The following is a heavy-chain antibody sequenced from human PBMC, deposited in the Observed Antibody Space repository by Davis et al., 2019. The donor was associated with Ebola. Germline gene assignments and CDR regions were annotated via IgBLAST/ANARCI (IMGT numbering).Heavy chain of an antibody. D-gene: IGHD2-15*01. CDR1: GYTFASYD. Sequence: ASVKVSCKASGYTFASYDINWVRQATGQGPEWMGWMNPNSGNTGYVQKFQGRVIMTRDTSTTTAYMELNSLRSEDTAVYYCVKDRFTVVVVHGGFDYWGQGTLVTVSS. J-gene: IGHJ4*02. CDR2: MNPNSGNT. V-gene: IGHV1-8*01. CDR3: VKDRFTVVVVHGGFDY.